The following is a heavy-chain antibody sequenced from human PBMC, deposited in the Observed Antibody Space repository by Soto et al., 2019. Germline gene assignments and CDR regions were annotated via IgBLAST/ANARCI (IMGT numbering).Heavy chain of an antibody. D-gene: IGHD6-19*01. J-gene: IGHJ4*02. V-gene: IGHV3-30*09. Sequence: HGGSLRLCCAASGVTLSNYHMHWVRQAPGKGLEWLAVVSSDGSNQYYPDSMKGRFAISRDNSENMLYLQMSGLRTEDTAVYFCAREGYSSGRAGVFDNWGQGTLVTVSS. CDR2: VSSDGSNQ. CDR1: GVTLSNYH. CDR3: AREGYSSGRAGVFDN.